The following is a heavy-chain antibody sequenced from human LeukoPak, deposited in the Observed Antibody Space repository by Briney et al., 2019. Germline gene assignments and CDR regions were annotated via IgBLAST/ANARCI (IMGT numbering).Heavy chain of an antibody. CDR2: IRYDGSNK. J-gene: IGHJ4*02. V-gene: IGHV3-30*02. CDR3: AKDGKYCSGGSCYYFDY. CDR1: GFTFSSYG. D-gene: IGHD2-15*01. Sequence: GGSLRLSCAASGFTFSSYGMHWVRQAPGKGLEWVAFIRYDGSNKYYADSVKGRFTISRDNSKNTLYLQMNSLRAEDTAVYYCAKDGKYCSGGSCYYFDYWGQGTLVTVSS.